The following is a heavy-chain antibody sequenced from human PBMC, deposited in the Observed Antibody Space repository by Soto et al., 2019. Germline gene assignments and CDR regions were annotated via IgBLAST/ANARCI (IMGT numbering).Heavy chain of an antibody. V-gene: IGHV3-21*01. CDR3: ARVRSYSYGQGYGMAV. J-gene: IGHJ6*01. D-gene: IGHD5-18*01. CDR2: ISSSSGYI. CDR1: GFTFSTYS. Sequence: EVQLVESGGGLVKPGGSLRLSCAASGFTFSTYSMNWVRQAPGKGLEWVSSISSSSGYIYYADSVKGRFTISRDDAKNSLSLQRNSLRAEDTAVYYCARVRSYSYGQGYGMAVW.